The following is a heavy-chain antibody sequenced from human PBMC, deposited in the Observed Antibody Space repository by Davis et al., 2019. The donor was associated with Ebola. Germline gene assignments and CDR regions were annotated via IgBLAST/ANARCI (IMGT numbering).Heavy chain of an antibody. D-gene: IGHD2-21*01. Sequence: PGGSLRLSCAASGFTFSSYSMNWVRQAPGKGLEWVSSISSSSSYIYYADSVKGRFTISRDNAKNSLYLQMNSLRAEDTAVYYCARVISSDYGMDVWGQGTTVTVSS. J-gene: IGHJ6*02. V-gene: IGHV3-21*01. CDR2: ISSSSSYI. CDR3: ARVISSDYGMDV. CDR1: GFTFSSYS.